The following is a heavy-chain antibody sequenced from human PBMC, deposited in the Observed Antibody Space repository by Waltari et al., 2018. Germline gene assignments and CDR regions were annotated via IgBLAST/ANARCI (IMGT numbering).Heavy chain of an antibody. V-gene: IGHV4-39*07. D-gene: IGHD1-26*01. CDR3: ARDGRKNWYFDL. CDR2: IYYSGST. Sequence: QLQLQESGPGLVKPSETLSLPCTVSVGSISRSSSYWGWIRQPPGKGLEWIGSIYYSGSTYYNPSLKSRVTISVDTSKNQFSLKLSSVTAADTAVYYCARDGRKNWYFDLWGRGTLVTVSS. CDR1: VGSISRSSSY. J-gene: IGHJ2*01.